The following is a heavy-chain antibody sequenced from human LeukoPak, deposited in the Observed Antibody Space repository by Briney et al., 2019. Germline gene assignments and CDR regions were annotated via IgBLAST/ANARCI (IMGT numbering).Heavy chain of an antibody. Sequence: SETLSLTCAVYGGSFSGYYWSWIRQPPGKGLEWIGEINHSGSTNYNPSLKSRVTIPVDTSKNQFSLKLSSVTAADTAVYYCARHFDCSSTSCYGYFDYWGQGTLVTVSS. D-gene: IGHD2-2*01. J-gene: IGHJ4*02. V-gene: IGHV4-34*01. CDR1: GGSFSGYY. CDR3: ARHFDCSSTSCYGYFDY. CDR2: INHSGST.